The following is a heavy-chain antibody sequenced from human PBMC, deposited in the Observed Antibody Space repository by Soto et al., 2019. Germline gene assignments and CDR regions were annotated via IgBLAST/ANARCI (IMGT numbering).Heavy chain of an antibody. Sequence: QVQLVQSGAEVKKPGASVKVSCKASGYTFTSYDINWVRQATGQGLEWMGWMNPNSGNTGYAQKFQGRVTMTRNTSISPAYMELSSLRSEDTAVYYCGRGRGGELLGGGSYYYYGMDVWGQGTTVTVSS. CDR3: GRGRGGELLGGGSYYYYGMDV. V-gene: IGHV1-8*01. D-gene: IGHD1-26*01. J-gene: IGHJ6*02. CDR1: GYTFTSYD. CDR2: MNPNSGNT.